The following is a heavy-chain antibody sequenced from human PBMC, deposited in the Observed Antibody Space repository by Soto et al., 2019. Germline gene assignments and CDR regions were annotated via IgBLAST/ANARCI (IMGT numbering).Heavy chain of an antibody. CDR1: GYSFTSYW. V-gene: IGHV5-51*01. Sequence: GESLKISCKGSGYSFTSYWIGWVRQMPGKGLEWMGIIYPGDSDTRYSPSFQGQVTISADKSISTAYLQWSSLKASDTAMYYCARELVAVAGTSYYGMDVWGQGPTVTVSS. J-gene: IGHJ6*02. D-gene: IGHD6-19*01. CDR3: ARELVAVAGTSYYGMDV. CDR2: IYPGDSDT.